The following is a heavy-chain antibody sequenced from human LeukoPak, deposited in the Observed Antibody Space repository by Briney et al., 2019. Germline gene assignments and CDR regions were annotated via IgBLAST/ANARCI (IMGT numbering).Heavy chain of an antibody. D-gene: IGHD5-12*01. J-gene: IGHJ5*02. CDR3: ARVPGVANNWFDP. CDR2: VDPEDGET. Sequence: GASVKVSCKASGDTLTEYFIHWVQQAPGKGLEWMGRVDPEDGETKYADKFQGRVIIAVDTSTDTAYLELSSLRSDDTAVYYCARVPGVANNWFDPWGQGTLVTVSS. CDR1: GDTLTEYF. V-gene: IGHV1-69-2*01.